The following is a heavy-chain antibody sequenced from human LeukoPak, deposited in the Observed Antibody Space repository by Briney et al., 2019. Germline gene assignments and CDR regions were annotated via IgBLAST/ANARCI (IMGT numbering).Heavy chain of an antibody. CDR2: MSSRSSDI. J-gene: IGHJ4*02. CDR1: RGTFSGYT. D-gene: IGHD3-9*01. Sequence: GGSLSLSCTVSRGTFSGYTMNWVRQAPGKGLEWVSSMSSRSSDIYYAASVKGRFTISRDNARNSLYLQMSSLRAEDTAVYYCARALYYDILTGYQTHTYYFDYWGQGTLVTVSS. CDR3: ARALYYDILTGYQTHTYYFDY. V-gene: IGHV3-21*01.